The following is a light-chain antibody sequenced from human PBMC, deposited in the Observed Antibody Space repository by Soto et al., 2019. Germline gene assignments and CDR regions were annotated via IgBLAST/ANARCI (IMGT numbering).Light chain of an antibody. CDR3: QQYNDWPLT. V-gene: IGKV3-15*01. CDR2: AAS. CDR1: QSVSSK. Sequence: EIVMTQSPATLSVSPGERATLSCRASQSVSSKLAWYQQKPGQAPRLLIFAASTRATDIPTRFSGSGSGTEFTLTISSLQSEDFAVYYCQQYNDWPLTFGGGTKVDIK. J-gene: IGKJ4*01.